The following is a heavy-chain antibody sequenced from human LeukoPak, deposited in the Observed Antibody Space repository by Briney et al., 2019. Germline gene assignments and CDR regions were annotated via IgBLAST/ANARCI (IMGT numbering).Heavy chain of an antibody. J-gene: IGHJ4*02. CDR3: ARDGTAAGDYYFDY. V-gene: IGHV3-33*01. CDR2: IWYDGSNK. D-gene: IGHD6-13*01. CDR1: GFTFSSYG. Sequence: PGRSLRLSCAASGFTFSSYGMHWVRQAPGKGLEWVAVIWYDGSNKYYADSVKGRFTISRDNSKNTLYLQMNSLRAEDTAVYYCARDGTAAGDYYFDYWGRGTLVTVSS.